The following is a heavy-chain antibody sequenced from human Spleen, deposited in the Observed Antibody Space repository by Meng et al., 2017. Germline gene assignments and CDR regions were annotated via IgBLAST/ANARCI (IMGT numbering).Heavy chain of an antibody. V-gene: IGHV4-39*01. CDR3: VRSSGWVRTGFDP. Sequence: QPQLQDSGPGLVKPSEALSLTCSVSGGSISTSGYYWGWNRQPPGKGLEWIGSIGHSGITYYTPSLKSRVTVSIDTSKSQFSLKLTSVTAADTAVYYCVRSSGWVRTGFDPWGQGTLVTVSS. D-gene: IGHD6-19*01. CDR2: IGHSGIT. CDR1: GGSISTSGYY. J-gene: IGHJ5*02.